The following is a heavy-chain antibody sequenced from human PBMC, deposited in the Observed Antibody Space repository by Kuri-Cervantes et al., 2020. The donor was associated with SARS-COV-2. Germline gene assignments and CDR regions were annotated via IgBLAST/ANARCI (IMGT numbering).Heavy chain of an antibody. V-gene: IGHV3-48*04. CDR3: ARSGSSWYFWERLLFDY. Sequence: GGSLRLSCAASGFTFSSYGMHWVRQAPGKGLEWVSYISSSGSTIYYADSVKGRFTISRDNAKNSLYLQMNSLRAEDTAVYYCARSGSSWYFWERLLFDYWGQGTLVTVSS. CDR2: ISSSGSTI. CDR1: GFTFSSYG. D-gene: IGHD6-13*01. J-gene: IGHJ4*02.